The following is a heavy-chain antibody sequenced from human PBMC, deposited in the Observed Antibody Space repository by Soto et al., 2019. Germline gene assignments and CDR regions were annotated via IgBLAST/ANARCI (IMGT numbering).Heavy chain of an antibody. Sequence: QVQLVQSGAEVKKPGSSVKVSCKASGGTFSSYAINWVRQAPGQGLEWMGGIIPIFGTANHAQRFQGRVTITADESTSTAYLKLSSLRSEDTAVYYCARARRPSSGSYPYWFDPWGQGTLVTVSS. CDR3: ARARRPSSGSYPYWFDP. J-gene: IGHJ5*02. CDR2: IIPIFGTA. CDR1: GGTFSSYA. D-gene: IGHD6-19*01. V-gene: IGHV1-69*12.